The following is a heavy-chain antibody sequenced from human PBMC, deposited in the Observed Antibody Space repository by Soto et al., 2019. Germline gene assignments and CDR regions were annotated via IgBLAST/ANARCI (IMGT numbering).Heavy chain of an antibody. CDR1: GGSFSGYY. V-gene: IGHV4-34*01. D-gene: IGHD2-21*02. CDR3: ARADRTLVTSYSLDV. Sequence: KTSETLSLTCAVYGGSFSGYYWTWIRQPPGKGLEWIGEINHSGTINFNPSLKSRLTISLDTSKKHFSPKLSSVTDADTAAYYCARADRTLVTSYSLDVWGQGTTVTVSS. J-gene: IGHJ6*02. CDR2: INHSGTI.